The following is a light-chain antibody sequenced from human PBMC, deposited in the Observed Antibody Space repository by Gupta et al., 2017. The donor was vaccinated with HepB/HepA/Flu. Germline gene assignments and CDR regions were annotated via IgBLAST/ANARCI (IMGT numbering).Light chain of an antibody. CDR2: RAS. CDR3: QQDSSSPYT. V-gene: IGKV3-20*01. CDR1: QSISNYY. J-gene: IGKJ2*01. Sequence: EIVLTQSPGTLSLSPGERVPLSCTARQSISNYYAGWYQQKPDQAPRLLNCRASGRATGIPDRFSGSGSGTDFTLTISILDPEDFAVYHCQQDSSSPYTFGQGTKLEIK.